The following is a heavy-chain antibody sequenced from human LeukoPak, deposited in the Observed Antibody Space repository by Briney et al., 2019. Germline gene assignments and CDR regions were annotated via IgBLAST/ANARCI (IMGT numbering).Heavy chain of an antibody. Sequence: EWMGIINPSGGSTSYAQKFQGRVTMTRDTSTSTVYMELSSLRSEDTAVYYCARDLGLGLDYWGQGTLVTVSS. CDR3: ARDLGLGLDY. V-gene: IGHV1-46*01. J-gene: IGHJ4*02. CDR2: INPSGGST. D-gene: IGHD3/OR15-3a*01.